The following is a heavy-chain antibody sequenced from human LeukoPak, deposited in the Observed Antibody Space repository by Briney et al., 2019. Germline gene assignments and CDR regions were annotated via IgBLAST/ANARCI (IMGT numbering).Heavy chain of an antibody. CDR3: ARADYGSGSSGFDP. CDR1: GYTFTGYY. J-gene: IGHJ5*02. V-gene: IGHV1-18*04. CDR2: ISAYNGNT. Sequence: ASVKVSCKASGYTFTGYYMHWVRQAPGQGLEWMGWISAYNGNTNYAQKLQGRVTMTTDTSTSTAYMELRSLRSDDTAVYYCARADYGSGSSGFDPWGQGTLVTVSS. D-gene: IGHD3-10*01.